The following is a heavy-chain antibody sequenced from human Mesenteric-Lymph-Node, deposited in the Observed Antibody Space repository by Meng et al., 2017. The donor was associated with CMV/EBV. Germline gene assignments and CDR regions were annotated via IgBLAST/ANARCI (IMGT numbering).Heavy chain of an antibody. V-gene: IGHV3-23*01. CDR1: GFTFNDYA. CDR3: AREGWYYFDY. CDR2: ISGSGGST. D-gene: IGHD2-15*01. Sequence: GESLKISCAASGFTFNDYAMSWVRQAPGKGLEWVSAISGSGGSTYYADSVKGRFTISRDNSKNTLYLQMNSLRAEDMAVYYCAREGWYYFDYWGQGTLVTVSS. J-gene: IGHJ4*02.